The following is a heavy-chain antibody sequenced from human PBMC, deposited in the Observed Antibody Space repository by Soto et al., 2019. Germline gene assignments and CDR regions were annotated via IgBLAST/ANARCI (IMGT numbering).Heavy chain of an antibody. V-gene: IGHV1-2*02. D-gene: IGHD2-2*01. CDR2: INPNTGAT. J-gene: IGHJ6*02. CDR3: ARDPPMTSLSATMPGGGLDV. CDR1: GYTFNDYF. Sequence: QVQLVQSGAEVKKPGASVKVSCKASGYTFNDYFVQWVRQAPGQGLEWMGWINPNTGATKYSQKFQGRVAGIRDASMGTAYMELTRMRADDTAVYYCARDPPMTSLSATMPGGGLDVWGQGTTVTVSS.